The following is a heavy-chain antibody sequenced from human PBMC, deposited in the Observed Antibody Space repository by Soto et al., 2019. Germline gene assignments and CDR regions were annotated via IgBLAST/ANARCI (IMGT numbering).Heavy chain of an antibody. CDR3: ARGPRCINTSCSNDFYHFGLDV. V-gene: IGHV4-34*01. CDR1: GGSFSGYF. CDR2: INHSGRT. D-gene: IGHD2-2*01. J-gene: IGHJ6*02. Sequence: SETLSLTCAVYGGSFSGYFWTWVRQAPGKGLEWIGEINHSGRTNTNPSLKSRISTSVDTSKNQFSLRLSSVTAADTAFYYCARGPRCINTSCSNDFYHFGLDVWGQGTSVTVSS.